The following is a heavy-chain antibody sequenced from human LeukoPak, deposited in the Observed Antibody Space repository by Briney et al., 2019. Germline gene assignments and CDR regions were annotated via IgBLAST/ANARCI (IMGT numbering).Heavy chain of an antibody. J-gene: IGHJ4*02. CDR3: ARQIYYDRSGYFYFN. D-gene: IGHD3-22*01. V-gene: IGHV4-59*08. CDR1: GGSISGYY. CDR2: IYSSGSA. Sequence: ETPSLTCTVSGGSISGYYWSWIRQPPGKGLEWIGYIYSSGSAKYNPSLKSRVTLSIDTSRNQFSLTVYSVTAADTAMYYCARQIYYDRSGYFYFNWGQGTLVTVSS.